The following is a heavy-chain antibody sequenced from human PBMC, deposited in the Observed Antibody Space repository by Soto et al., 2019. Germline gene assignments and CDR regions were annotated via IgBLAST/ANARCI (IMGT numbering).Heavy chain of an antibody. J-gene: IGHJ4*02. V-gene: IGHV3-53*01. Sequence: VQLVESGGGLIQPGGSLRLSCAASGFTVSSNHMTWVRQAPGRGPEWVSTIYYNGNTFYADSVKGRFTISRDNSKNMLYLQMNSLRAEDTALYYCATGGDTAKDGYWSQGTLVTVSS. CDR2: IYYNGNT. D-gene: IGHD5-18*01. CDR1: GFTVSSNH. CDR3: ATGGDTAKDGY.